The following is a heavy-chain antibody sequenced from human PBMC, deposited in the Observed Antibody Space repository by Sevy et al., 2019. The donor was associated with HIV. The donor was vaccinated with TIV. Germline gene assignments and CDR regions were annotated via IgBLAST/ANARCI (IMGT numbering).Heavy chain of an antibody. D-gene: IGHD3-10*01. CDR3: AKNYGSGSYFYYYYYMDV. J-gene: IGHJ6*03. CDR1: GFTFRSYA. CDR2: ISGSGGST. Sequence: GGSLRLSCAASGFTFRSYAMSWVRQAPGKGLEWVSAISGSGGSTYYADSVKGRFTISRDNSKNTLYLQMNSLRAEDTAVYYCAKNYGSGSYFYYYYYMDVWGKGTTVTVSS. V-gene: IGHV3-23*01.